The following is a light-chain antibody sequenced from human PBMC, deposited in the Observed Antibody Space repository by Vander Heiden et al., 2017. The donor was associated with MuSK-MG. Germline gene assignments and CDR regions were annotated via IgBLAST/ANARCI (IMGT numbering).Light chain of an antibody. CDR3: QQTYSTPPT. Sequence: DIKMTQSPSSLSASVGDRVTITCRSSQSVSYSLNWYQHKPGEAPKLLIYASSTLQSGVPSRFSGSGSGTEFTLTIGSLQPEDFAIYYCQQTYSTPPTFGQGTRVEVK. V-gene: IGKV1-39*01. CDR1: QSVSYS. CDR2: ASS. J-gene: IGKJ1*01.